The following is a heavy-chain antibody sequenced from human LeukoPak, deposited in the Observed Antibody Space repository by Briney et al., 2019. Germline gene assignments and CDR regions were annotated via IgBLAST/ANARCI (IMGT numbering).Heavy chain of an antibody. J-gene: IGHJ6*03. Sequence: ASVKVSFKASGYTFTGYYMHLVRQAPGQGLEWMGWINPNSGGTNYAQKFQGRVTMTRDTSISTAYMELSMLRSDDTAVYYCARDGFGSYYMDVWGKGTTVTISS. CDR3: ARDGFGSYYMDV. CDR1: GYTFTGYY. D-gene: IGHD3-10*01. CDR2: INPNSGGT. V-gene: IGHV1-2*02.